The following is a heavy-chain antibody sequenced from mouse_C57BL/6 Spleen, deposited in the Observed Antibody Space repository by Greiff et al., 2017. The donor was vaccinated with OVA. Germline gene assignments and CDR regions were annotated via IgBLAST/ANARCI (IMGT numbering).Heavy chain of an antibody. CDR1: GFTFSNYA. D-gene: IGHD2-4*01. Sequence: EVQRVESGGGLVKPGGSLKLSCAASGFTFSNYAMSWVRQTPEKRLEWVATISDGGSYTYYPNNVKGRFTISRDNAKNNLYLQMSQMKSEDTAMYYCALDDYDEGVDYWGQGTTLTVSS. J-gene: IGHJ2*01. CDR3: ALDDYDEGVDY. V-gene: IGHV5-4*01. CDR2: ISDGGSYT.